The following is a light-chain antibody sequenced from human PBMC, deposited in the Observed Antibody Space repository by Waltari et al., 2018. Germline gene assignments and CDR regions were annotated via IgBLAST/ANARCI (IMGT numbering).Light chain of an antibody. CDR2: AAS. CDR1: QGISSY. J-gene: IGKJ5*01. V-gene: IGKV1-9*01. Sequence: DIQLTQSPSFLSASVGDRVTITCRASQGISSYLAWYQQKPGKAPKLLIKAASTLQSGVPSRFGGSGSGTEFTLTINSLQPEDFATYYCQQLNSYPVTFGQGTRLEIK. CDR3: QQLNSYPVT.